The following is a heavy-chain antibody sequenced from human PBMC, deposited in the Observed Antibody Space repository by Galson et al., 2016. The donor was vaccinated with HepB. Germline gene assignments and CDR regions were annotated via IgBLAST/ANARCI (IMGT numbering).Heavy chain of an antibody. D-gene: IGHD5-18*01. CDR1: GFSFSSYA. J-gene: IGHJ6*02. Sequence: SLRLSCAASGFSFSSYAMSWVRQAPGKGLEWVSGITSGGTTYYADSVKGRFTIPRDNSKNILYLQMKSLRDEDTAVYYCAKRPYSYGWHYGMDVWGQRTTVTVSS. CDR3: AKRPYSYGWHYGMDV. V-gene: IGHV3-23*01. CDR2: ITSGGTT.